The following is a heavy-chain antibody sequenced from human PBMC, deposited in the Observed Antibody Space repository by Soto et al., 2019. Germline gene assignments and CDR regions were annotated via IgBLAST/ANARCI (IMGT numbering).Heavy chain of an antibody. CDR1: GFTFSSYA. Sequence: PGGSLRLSCAASGFTFSSYAMRWVRQATGKGLEWVSAMSGSGGSTYYADSVKGRFTISRDNSKNTLYLQMNSLRAEDTAVYYCAKGRSLGVVILFDYWGQGTLVTVSS. D-gene: IGHD3-3*01. CDR3: AKGRSLGVVILFDY. J-gene: IGHJ4*02. CDR2: MSGSGGST. V-gene: IGHV3-23*01.